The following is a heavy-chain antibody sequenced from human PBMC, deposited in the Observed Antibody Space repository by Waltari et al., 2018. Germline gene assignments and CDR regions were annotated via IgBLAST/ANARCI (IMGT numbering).Heavy chain of an antibody. CDR3: ARGGSGISFEY. V-gene: IGHV4-59*01. CDR2: VYSGGNT. CDR1: GGSISSYY. Sequence: QVQLQESGPGLVKPSETLSLTCTVSGGSISSYYWSWIRQPPGKGLEWIGYVYSGGNTRYNLSLKSRVTISVDTSKNQFSLRVTSVTTADTAVYYCARGGSGISFEYWGPGTLVTVSS. J-gene: IGHJ4*02.